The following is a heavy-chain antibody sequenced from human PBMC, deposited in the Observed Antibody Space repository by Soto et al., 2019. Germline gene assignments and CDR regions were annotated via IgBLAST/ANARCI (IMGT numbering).Heavy chain of an antibody. J-gene: IGHJ5*02. D-gene: IGHD6-19*01. Sequence: ASVKVSCKASGYTFTSYGISWVRQAPGQGLEWMGWINAYNGNTNYAQKLQGRVTMTTDTSTSTAYMELRSLRSDDTAVYYCARVVAVAGSVNWFDRWGQGTLVSVSS. V-gene: IGHV1-18*01. CDR2: INAYNGNT. CDR3: ARVVAVAGSVNWFDR. CDR1: GYTFTSYG.